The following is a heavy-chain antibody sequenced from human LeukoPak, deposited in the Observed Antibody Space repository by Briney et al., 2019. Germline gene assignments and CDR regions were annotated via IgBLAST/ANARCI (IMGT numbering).Heavy chain of an antibody. CDR3: AVGVWAVTIFDY. Sequence: SETLSLTCAVYGGSFGGYYWSWIRQPPGKGLEWIGEINHSGSTNYNPSLKSRVTISVDTSKNQFSLKLSSVTAADTAVYYCAVGVWAVTIFDYWGQGTLVTVSS. D-gene: IGHD4-17*01. CDR1: GGSFGGYY. J-gene: IGHJ4*02. CDR2: INHSGST. V-gene: IGHV4-34*01.